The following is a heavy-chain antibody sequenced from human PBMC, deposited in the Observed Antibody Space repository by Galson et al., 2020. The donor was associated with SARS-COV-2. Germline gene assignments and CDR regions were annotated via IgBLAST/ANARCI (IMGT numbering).Heavy chain of an antibody. J-gene: IGHJ4*02. D-gene: IGHD5-18*01. CDR1: GFTFDDYG. Sequence: GGSLRLSCAASGFTFDDYGMSWVRQAPGKGLEWVSGINWNGGSTGYADSVKGRFTISRDNAKNSLYLQMNSLRAEDTALYHCARAQSDGYSYAFDYWGQGTLVTVSS. V-gene: IGHV3-20*01. CDR2: INWNGGST. CDR3: ARAQSDGYSYAFDY.